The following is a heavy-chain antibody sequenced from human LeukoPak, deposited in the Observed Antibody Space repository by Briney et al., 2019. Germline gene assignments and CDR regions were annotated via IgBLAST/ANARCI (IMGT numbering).Heavy chain of an antibody. CDR3: ARAHSIASYYYGVDV. CDR2: IYYSGST. CDR1: GGSISSSYSY. V-gene: IGHV4-39*07. J-gene: IGHJ6*02. D-gene: IGHD2/OR15-2a*01. Sequence: SETLSLTCTVSGGSISSSYSYWGWIRQPPGKGLEWIGNIYYSGSTYYSPSLTSRVTVSVDTSENQFSLKLSSVTAADTAVYYCARAHSIASYYYGVDVWGQGTTVTVSS.